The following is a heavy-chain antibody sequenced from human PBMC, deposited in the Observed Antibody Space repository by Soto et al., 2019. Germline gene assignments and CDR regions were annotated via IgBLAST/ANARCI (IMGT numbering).Heavy chain of an antibody. J-gene: IGHJ4*02. V-gene: IGHV4-39*01. CDR2: IYYNGNT. D-gene: IGHD1-1*01. Sequence: QLQLQESGPGLVKPSETLSLTCTVSGGSISSSPYYWAWIRQPPGKGLQWIGNIYYNGNTFYNPSLRSRVTISIDPSKSQFSLGLRSVTASDTAVYYCARHGPLTNNWNQLNCWGQGTLVTVSS. CDR1: GGSISSSPYY. CDR3: ARHGPLTNNWNQLNC.